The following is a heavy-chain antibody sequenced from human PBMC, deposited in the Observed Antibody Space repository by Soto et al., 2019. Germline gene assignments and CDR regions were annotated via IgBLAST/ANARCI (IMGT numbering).Heavy chain of an antibody. Sequence: QVQLQESGPGLVKPSQTLSLTCTVSGGSVRSDDYYWNWIRQPPGKGLGCIGSIYYSGSTAYNPSLKSRVSISVDTSKNQFSLKLSSVTAADTAVYYCAREGPGGLDYWGQGTLVTVSS. CDR3: AREGPGGLDY. CDR1: GGSVRSDDYY. J-gene: IGHJ4*02. V-gene: IGHV4-30-4*01. CDR2: IYYSGST. D-gene: IGHD3-16*01.